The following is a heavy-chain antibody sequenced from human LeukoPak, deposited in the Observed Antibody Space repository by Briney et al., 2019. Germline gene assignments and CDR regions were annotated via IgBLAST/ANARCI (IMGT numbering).Heavy chain of an antibody. CDR1: GYTFTSYY. V-gene: IGHV1-46*01. CDR2: INPSGGST. CDR3: AREIGYCSGTSCPMGYNWFDP. J-gene: IGHJ5*02. Sequence: EASVKVSCKASGYTFTSYYMHWVRQAPGQGLEWMGIINPSGGSTSYAQKFQGRVTMTRDMSTSTVYMELSSLRSEDTAVYYCAREIGYCSGTSCPMGYNWFDPWGQGTLVTVSS. D-gene: IGHD2-2*01.